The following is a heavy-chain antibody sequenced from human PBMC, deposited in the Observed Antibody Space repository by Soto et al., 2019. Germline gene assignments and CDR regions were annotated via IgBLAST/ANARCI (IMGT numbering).Heavy chain of an antibody. J-gene: IGHJ4*02. CDR3: AKDPSSRKHFDY. CDR2: ISGSGGST. D-gene: IGHD3-10*01. V-gene: IGHV3-23*01. Sequence: EVQLLESGGGLVQPGGSLRLSCAASGFTFSRYAISWVRQAPGKGLAWVSAISGSGGSTYYADSVKGRFTIARDNSKNTRYLQMHSLRAEDPAVYYCAKDPSSRKHFDYWGQGTLVTVSS. CDR1: GFTFSRYA.